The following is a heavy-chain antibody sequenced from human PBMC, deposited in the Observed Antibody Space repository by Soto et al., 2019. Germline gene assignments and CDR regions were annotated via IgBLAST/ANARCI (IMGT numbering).Heavy chain of an antibody. CDR3: ARSRDGYNSLGFDY. J-gene: IGHJ4*02. D-gene: IGHD5-12*01. CDR1: GGSISSYY. CDR2: IYYSGSP. Sequence: SETLSLTCTVSGGSISSYYWSWIRQPPGKGLEWIGYIYYSGSPNYNPSLKSRVTISVDTSKNQFSLKLSSVTAADTAVYYCARSRDGYNSLGFDYWGQGTLVTVS. V-gene: IGHV4-59*08.